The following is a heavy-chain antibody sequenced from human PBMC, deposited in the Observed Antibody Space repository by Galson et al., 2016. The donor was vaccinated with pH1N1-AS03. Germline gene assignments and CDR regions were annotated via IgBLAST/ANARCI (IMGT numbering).Heavy chain of an antibody. V-gene: IGHV2-5*02. CDR2: IYWDDDK. Sequence: PALVKPTQTLTLTCTFSGFSLSTSGVGVGWIRQPPGKALEWLALIYWDDDKRYNPSLRDKPTITKDSSTNQVVLTMTNMDPVDPAPYYCAHRHGGNSHYFGYWGPGTLVTVSS. CDR3: AHRHGGNSHYFGY. CDR1: GFSLSTSGVG. J-gene: IGHJ4*02. D-gene: IGHD4-23*01.